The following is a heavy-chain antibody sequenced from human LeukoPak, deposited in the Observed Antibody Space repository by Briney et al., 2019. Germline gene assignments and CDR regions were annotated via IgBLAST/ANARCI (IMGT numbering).Heavy chain of an antibody. V-gene: IGHV5-51*01. D-gene: IGHD3-9*01. CDR2: IFPWDPEK. J-gene: IGHJ3*02. CDR3: ARPLRYFDWSDAFGI. Sequence: ESLPISCKGSGYSFTSYWIGWVRQMPGKGLEWMGVIFPWDPEKKYSPSFQGLVTISADKSISTAYLQWSSLKASDTAVYYCARPLRYFDWSDAFGIWGQGTMVTVSS. CDR1: GYSFTSYW.